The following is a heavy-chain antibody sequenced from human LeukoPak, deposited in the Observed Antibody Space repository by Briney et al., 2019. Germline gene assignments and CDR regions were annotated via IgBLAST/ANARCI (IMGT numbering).Heavy chain of an antibody. CDR2: IIPIFGTA. CDR1: GYTFTSYD. Sequence: VASVKVSCKASGYTFTSYDINWVRQAPGQGLEWMGGIIPIFGTANYAQKFQGRVTITTDESTSTAYMELSSLRSEDTAVYYCARDGIGPIYYGSGSYYLVYWGQGTLVTVSS. D-gene: IGHD3-10*01. CDR3: ARDGIGPIYYGSGSYYLVY. V-gene: IGHV1-69*05. J-gene: IGHJ4*02.